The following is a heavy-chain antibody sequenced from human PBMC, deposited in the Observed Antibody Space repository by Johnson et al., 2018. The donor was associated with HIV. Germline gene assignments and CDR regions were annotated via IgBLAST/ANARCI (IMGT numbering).Heavy chain of an antibody. CDR2: ISFEGRNK. CDR3: ARGVANNGRAARPNDAFDI. V-gene: IGHV3-30*04. Sequence: QVQLLESGGGLVQPGGSLRLSCAASGFPFSSYAMHWVHQAPGQGLEWVAVISFEGRNKYYAESVTGRLTISSYNSKNTLYLQMNSLRAEDTAVYYCARGVANNGRAARPNDAFDIWGQGTMVTVSS. D-gene: IGHD6-6*01. J-gene: IGHJ3*02. CDR1: GFPFSSYA.